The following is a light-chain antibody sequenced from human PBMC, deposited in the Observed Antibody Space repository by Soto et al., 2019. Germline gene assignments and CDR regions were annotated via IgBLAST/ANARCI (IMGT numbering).Light chain of an antibody. J-gene: IGKJ2*01. CDR2: AAS. Sequence: DSQMIQSPSSVSASGRDRVTITCRASLAISSWLAWYQQKPGNAPKLLIYAASTLQSGVPSRFSGSGSGTEFTLTVSIMQSEDFATNYCQQAKSLPFTFGQGTKLEIK. CDR1: LAISSW. V-gene: IGKV1-12*01. CDR3: QQAKSLPFT.